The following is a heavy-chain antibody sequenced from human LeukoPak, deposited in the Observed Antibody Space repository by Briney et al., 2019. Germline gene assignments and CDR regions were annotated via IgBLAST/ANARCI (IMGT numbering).Heavy chain of an antibody. D-gene: IGHD6-13*01. J-gene: IGHJ4*02. Sequence: PGGSLRLSCAASGFTFSSYGMHWVRQAPGKGLEWVAFIRYDGSNKYYADSVKGRFTISRDNSKNTLYLQMNSLRAEDTAVYYCAKKRGSSWFGYFDYWGQGTLVTVSS. V-gene: IGHV3-30*02. CDR1: GFTFSSYG. CDR2: IRYDGSNK. CDR3: AKKRGSSWFGYFDY.